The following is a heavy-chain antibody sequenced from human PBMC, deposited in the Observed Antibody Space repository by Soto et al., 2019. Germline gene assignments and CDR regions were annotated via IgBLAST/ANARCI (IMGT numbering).Heavy chain of an antibody. CDR3: ATWRTYSGSYCFDY. CDR1: GGTFKTYT. D-gene: IGHD1-26*01. J-gene: IGHJ4*02. V-gene: IGHV1-69*06. Sequence: QVQLVQSGAELKKPGASVNVSCAASGGTFKTYTINWVRQAPGQGLEWIGQIIPMYDSANYAQRFQGRVTISAEKSTNIAYVELSGLRSEDTAVYYCATWRTYSGSYCFDYWGQGTLVSVSS. CDR2: IIPMYDSA.